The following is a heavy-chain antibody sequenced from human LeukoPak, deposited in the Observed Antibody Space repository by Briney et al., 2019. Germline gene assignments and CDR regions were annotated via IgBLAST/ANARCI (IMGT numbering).Heavy chain of an antibody. CDR2: IWYDGSNK. D-gene: IGHD1-26*01. CDR1: GFG. Sequence: GRSLRLSCAASGFGMHWVHQAPGKGLEWVAIIWYDGSNKYYSDSVKGRFTISRDNSKNTLYLQMNSLRAEDTAVYYCARDLMGEDNYWGQGTLVTVSS. J-gene: IGHJ4*02. CDR3: ARDLMGEDNY. V-gene: IGHV3-33*01.